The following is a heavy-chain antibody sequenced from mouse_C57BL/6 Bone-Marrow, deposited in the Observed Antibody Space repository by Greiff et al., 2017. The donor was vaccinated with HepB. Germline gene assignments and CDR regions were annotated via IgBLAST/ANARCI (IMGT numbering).Heavy chain of an antibody. CDR3: ARYPDPGSSYWYFDV. V-gene: IGHV7-3*01. CDR2: IRNKANGYTT. J-gene: IGHJ1*03. D-gene: IGHD1-1*01. CDR1: GFTFTDYY. Sequence: EVQLQESGGGLVQPGGSLSLSCAASGFTFTDYYMSWVRQPPGKALEWLGFIRNKANGYTTEYSASVKGRFTISRDNSQSILYLQMNALRAEDSATYYCARYPDPGSSYWYFDVWGTGTTVTVSS.